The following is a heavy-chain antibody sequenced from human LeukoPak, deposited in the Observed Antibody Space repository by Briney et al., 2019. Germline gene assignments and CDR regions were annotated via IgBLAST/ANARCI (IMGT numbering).Heavy chain of an antibody. CDR3: AALDAGYYYYYMDV. Sequence: SVKVSCKASGGTFSSYAISWVRQAPGQGLEWMGRIIPIFGTANYAQKFQGRVTITTDESTRTAYMELSSLRSEDTAVYYCAALDAGYYYYYMDVWGKGTTVTVSS. CDR1: GGTFSSYA. V-gene: IGHV1-69*05. CDR2: IIPIFGTA. D-gene: IGHD5-18*01. J-gene: IGHJ6*03.